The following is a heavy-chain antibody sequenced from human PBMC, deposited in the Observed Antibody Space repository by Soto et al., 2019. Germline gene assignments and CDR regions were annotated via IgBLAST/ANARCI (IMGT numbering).Heavy chain of an antibody. CDR1: GFTFSSYA. V-gene: IGHV3-23*01. D-gene: IGHD5-18*01. CDR2: ISGSGGST. Sequence: PGGSLRLSCAASGFTFSSYAMSWVRQAPGKGLEWVSAISGSGGSTYYADSVKGRFTISRDNSKNTLYLQMNSLRAEDTAVYYCAKDLAGDTAMDYYYYYGMDVWGQGTTVTVSS. J-gene: IGHJ6*02. CDR3: AKDLAGDTAMDYYYYYGMDV.